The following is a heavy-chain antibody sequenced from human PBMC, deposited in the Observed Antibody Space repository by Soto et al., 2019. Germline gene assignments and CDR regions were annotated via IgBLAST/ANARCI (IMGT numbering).Heavy chain of an antibody. CDR1: GFSFSSYG. CDR2: ISYDGTDE. Sequence: QVQLVESGGGVVQPGRSLRLSCAASGFSFSSYGMHWVRQAPGKGLEWVAMISYDGTDEYYADSVKGRFTISRDNSKNALYLQMNSLRAEDTAVYYGAKQEYDWHAHFEYWGQGTLVTVSS. J-gene: IGHJ4*02. V-gene: IGHV3-30*18. CDR3: AKQEYDWHAHFEY. D-gene: IGHD1-20*01.